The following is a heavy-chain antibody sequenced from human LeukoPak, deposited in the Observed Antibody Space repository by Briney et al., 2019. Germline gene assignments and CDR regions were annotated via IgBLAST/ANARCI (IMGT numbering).Heavy chain of an antibody. CDR3: AAHSDFWSGYSWFDP. CDR2: IVVGSGNT. Sequence: ASVKVSCKASGFTFTSSAMQWVPQARGQRLEWIGWIVVGSGNTNYAQKFPERVTITKDMSTSTAYMELSSLRSADTAVYYCAAHSDFWSGYSWFDPWGQGTLVTVSS. CDR1: GFTFTSSA. D-gene: IGHD3-3*01. V-gene: IGHV1-58*02. J-gene: IGHJ5*02.